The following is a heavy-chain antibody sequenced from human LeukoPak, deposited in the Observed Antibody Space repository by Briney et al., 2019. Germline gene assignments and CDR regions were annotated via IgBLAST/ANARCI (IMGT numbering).Heavy chain of an antibody. D-gene: IGHD1-26*01. Sequence: ASVKVSCKASGYTFTSYGISWVRQAPGQGLEWLGWINPNSGGTNYAQKFQGRVTMTRDTSISTAYMELSRLRSDDTAVYYCARGEGRTDGDYWGQGTLVTVSS. CDR2: INPNSGGT. V-gene: IGHV1-2*02. CDR3: ARGEGRTDGDY. CDR1: GYTFTSYG. J-gene: IGHJ4*02.